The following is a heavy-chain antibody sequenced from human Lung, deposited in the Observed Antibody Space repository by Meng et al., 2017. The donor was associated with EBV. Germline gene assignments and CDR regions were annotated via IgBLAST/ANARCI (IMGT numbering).Heavy chain of an antibody. Sequence: VRLRVADPGLVNPVVHRFLPFAVPGAPTSRTYGCSCVRQPPGKGLELSGEFYHSGNTIYYPSLKSRVTISVEKSKNQFSLKVNSVTAADTAVYYCASLAAAGWFDPWGQGTLVTVSS. J-gene: IGHJ5*02. V-gene: IGHV4-4*02. D-gene: IGHD6-13*01. CDR1: GAPTSRTYG. CDR3: ASLAAAGWFDP. CDR2: FYHSGNT.